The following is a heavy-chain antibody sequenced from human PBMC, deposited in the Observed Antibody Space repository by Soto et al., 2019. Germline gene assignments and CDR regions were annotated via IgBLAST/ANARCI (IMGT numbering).Heavy chain of an antibody. CDR1: GYTFTSYY. V-gene: IGHV1-46*01. CDR2: INPSGGST. CDR3: ARDQGDSSGYYPPAFDI. J-gene: IGHJ3*02. D-gene: IGHD3-22*01. Sequence: QVQLVQSGAEVKKPGASVKVSCKASGYTFTSYYMHWVRQAPGQGLEWMGIINPSGGSTRYAQKFQGRVTMTRDTSTNTVYMQLCSLRSEDTAVYYCARDQGDSSGYYPPAFDIWGQGTMVTVSS.